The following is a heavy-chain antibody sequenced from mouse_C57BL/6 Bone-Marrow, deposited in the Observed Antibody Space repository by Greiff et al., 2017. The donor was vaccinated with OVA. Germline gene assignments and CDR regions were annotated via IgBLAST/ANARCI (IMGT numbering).Heavy chain of an antibody. CDR2: IYPRSGNT. CDR1: GYTFTSYG. V-gene: IGHV1-81*01. J-gene: IGHJ3*01. D-gene: IGHD2-1*01. Sequence: VHLVESGAELARPGASVKLSCKASGYTFTSYGISWVKQRTGQGLEWIGEIYPRSGNTYYNEKFKGKATLTADKSSSTAYMELRSLTSEDSAVYVCARKEVYYGNLAYWGQGTLVTVSA. CDR3: ARKEVYYGNLAY.